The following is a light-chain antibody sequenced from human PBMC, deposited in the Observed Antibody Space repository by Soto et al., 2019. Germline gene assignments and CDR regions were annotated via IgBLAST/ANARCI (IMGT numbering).Light chain of an antibody. Sequence: DIQMTQSPSDMSASVGDRVTITCRASQDISNFLVWFQQRPGKVPKRLMYSANRLESGVPSRFSGSGSGTEFTLTISSLQPEDFATYYCQQYNGYSHSFGQGTKVDIK. V-gene: IGKV1-17*03. CDR3: QQYNGYSHS. CDR1: QDISNF. CDR2: SAN. J-gene: IGKJ2*01.